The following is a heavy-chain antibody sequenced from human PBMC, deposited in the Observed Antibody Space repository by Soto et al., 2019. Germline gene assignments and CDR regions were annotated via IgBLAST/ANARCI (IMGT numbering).Heavy chain of an antibody. CDR1: GFTFRSSC. D-gene: IGHD6-6*01. V-gene: IGHV3-74*01. CDR3: ARRYSSSSREDYYYGMDV. J-gene: IGHJ6*02. CDR2: IKSDGSST. Sequence: GGSLRLSCAASGFTFRSSCMHWVRQAPGKGLVWVSRIKSDGSSTSYADSVKGRFTISRDNAKNTLYLQMNSLRAEDTAVYYCARRYSSSSREDYYYGMDVWGQGTTVTSP.